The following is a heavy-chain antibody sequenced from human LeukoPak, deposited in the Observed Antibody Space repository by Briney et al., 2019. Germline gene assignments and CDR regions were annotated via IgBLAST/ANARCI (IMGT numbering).Heavy chain of an antibody. D-gene: IGHD2/OR15-2a*01. V-gene: IGHV1-69*05. Sequence: SVKVSCKASGGTFSSYAIIWVRQAPGQGLEWMGGIIPIFGTANYAQKFQGRVTITTDESTSTAYMELSSLRSEDTAVYYCARAIAPRNNYYYYYYMDVWGKGTTVTVTS. CDR3: ARAIAPRNNYYYYYYMDV. J-gene: IGHJ6*03. CDR2: IIPIFGTA. CDR1: GGTFSSYA.